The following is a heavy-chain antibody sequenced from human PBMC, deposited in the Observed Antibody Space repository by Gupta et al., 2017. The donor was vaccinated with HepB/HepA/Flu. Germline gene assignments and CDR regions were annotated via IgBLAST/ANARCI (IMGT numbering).Heavy chain of an antibody. CDR1: GGSFSGYY. Sequence: QVQLQQWGAGLLKPSETLSLTCAVYGGSFSGYYWSWIRQPPGKGLEWIGEINHSGSTNYNPSLKSRVTISVDTSKNQFFLKLSSVTAADTAVYYCARVAYSNYDGNYYYYMDVWGKGTTVTVSS. CDR2: INHSGST. CDR3: ARVAYSNYDGNYYYYMDV. J-gene: IGHJ6*03. V-gene: IGHV4-34*01. D-gene: IGHD4-11*01.